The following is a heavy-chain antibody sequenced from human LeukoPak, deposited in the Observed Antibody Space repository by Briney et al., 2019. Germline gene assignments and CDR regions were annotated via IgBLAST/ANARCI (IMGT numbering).Heavy chain of an antibody. V-gene: IGHV3-74*01. CDR1: GFTFSSYW. D-gene: IGHD2-2*01. Sequence: GGSLRLSCAASGFTFSSYWMHWVRQGPGKGLVWVSRINSDGSITTYADSVRGRFTISRDNAKSTLYLQMNSLRAEDTAVYYCASSTQISKYADYWGQGALVTVSS. J-gene: IGHJ4*02. CDR3: ASSTQISKYADY. CDR2: INSDGSIT.